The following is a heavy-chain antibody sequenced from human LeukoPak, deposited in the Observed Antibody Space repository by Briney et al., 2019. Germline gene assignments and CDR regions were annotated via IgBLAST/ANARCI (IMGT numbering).Heavy chain of an antibody. V-gene: IGHV4-59*01. Sequence: SETLSLTCTVSGCTISNYYWNWIRQPPGQGLEWIGYIYYSGSTNYNPSLKSRVTISVDTSKNQFSLKLSSVTAADTAVYYCARDDWITFGGVIARRRLHMDVWGKGTTVTISS. CDR2: IYYSGST. CDR1: GCTISNYY. J-gene: IGHJ6*03. D-gene: IGHD3-16*02. CDR3: ARDDWITFGGVIARRRLHMDV.